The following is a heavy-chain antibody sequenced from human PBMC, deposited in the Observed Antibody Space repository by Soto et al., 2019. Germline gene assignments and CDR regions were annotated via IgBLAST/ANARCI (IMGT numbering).Heavy chain of an antibody. D-gene: IGHD6-13*01. CDR1: GFTFSSYA. V-gene: IGHV3-30-3*01. CDR2: ISYDGSNK. Sequence: GGSLRLSCAASGFTFSSYAMHWVRQAPGKGLEWVAVISYDGSNKYYADSVKGRFTISRDNSKNTRYLQMNSLRAEDTAVYYCARDIRYSSSLSCDYWGQGTLVTVSS. CDR3: ARDIRYSSSLSCDY. J-gene: IGHJ4*02.